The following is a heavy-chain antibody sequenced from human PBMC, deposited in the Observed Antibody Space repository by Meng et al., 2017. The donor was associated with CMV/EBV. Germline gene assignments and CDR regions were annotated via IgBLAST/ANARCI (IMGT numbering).Heavy chain of an antibody. CDR2: ISYDGSNK. D-gene: IGHD3-3*01. Sequence: GESLKISCAASGFTFSSYAMHWVRQAPGKGLEWVAVISYDGSNKYYADSVKGRFTISRDNSKNTLYLQMNSLRAEDTAVYYCARDLGRFLEWSGALGGMDAWGQGTTVTVSS. V-gene: IGHV3-30*04. J-gene: IGHJ6*02. CDR3: ARDLGRFLEWSGALGGMDA. CDR1: GFTFSSYA.